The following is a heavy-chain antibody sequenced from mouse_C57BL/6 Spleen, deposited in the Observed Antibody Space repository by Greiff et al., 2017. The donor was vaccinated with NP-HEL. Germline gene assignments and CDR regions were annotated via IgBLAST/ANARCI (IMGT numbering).Heavy chain of an antibody. CDR1: GYTLTSYW. D-gene: IGHD2-5*01. J-gene: IGHJ2*01. Sequence: QVQLQQSGAELVMPGASVKLSCKASGYTLTSYWMHWVKQRPGQGLEWIGEIDTNDSYTNYNQKFTGKSTWTVYKSSSTAYMKLSSLTSEDSAFYYCARFHPGYSNYPDYWGQGTTLTVSS. CDR2: IDTNDSYT. V-gene: IGHV1-69*01. CDR3: ARFHPGYSNYPDY.